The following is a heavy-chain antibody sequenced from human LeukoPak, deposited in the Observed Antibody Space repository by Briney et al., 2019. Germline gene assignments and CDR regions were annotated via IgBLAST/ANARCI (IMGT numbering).Heavy chain of an antibody. V-gene: IGHV1-8*02. CDR3: ARVRYCSSTSCPRTRGHLFDY. CDR2: MNPNSGNT. J-gene: IGHJ4*02. D-gene: IGHD2-2*01. Sequence: ASVKVSCKSSGYTFTGYYMHWVRQAPAQGLEWMGWMNPNSGNTGNAQKFQGRASMTMNRAISTHSMSLNKLRSEDTDVYYCARVRYCSSTSCPRTRGHLFDYWGQGTLVTVSS. CDR1: GYTFTGYY.